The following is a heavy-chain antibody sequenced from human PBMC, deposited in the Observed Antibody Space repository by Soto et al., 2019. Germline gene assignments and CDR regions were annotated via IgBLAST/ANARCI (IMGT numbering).Heavy chain of an antibody. CDR2: IIPIFGTA. D-gene: IGHD3-16*02. V-gene: IGHV1-69*06. CDR3: VIGPYYDYVWGSYRWGAFDI. Sequence: QVQLVQSGAEVKKPGSSVKVSCKASGGTFSSYAISWVRQAPGQGLEWMGGIIPIFGTANYAQKFQGRVTITADKSTSTAYMELSSLRSEDTAVYYCVIGPYYDYVWGSYRWGAFDIWGQGTMVTVSS. CDR1: GGTFSSYA. J-gene: IGHJ3*02.